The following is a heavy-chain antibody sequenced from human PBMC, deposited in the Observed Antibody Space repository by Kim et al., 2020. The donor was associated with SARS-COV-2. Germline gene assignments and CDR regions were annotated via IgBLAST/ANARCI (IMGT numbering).Heavy chain of an antibody. J-gene: IGHJ3*02. CDR2: INHSGST. CDR1: GGSFSGYY. CDR3: ARRRDFWSGYYIGPNAFDI. D-gene: IGHD3-3*01. Sequence: SETLSLTCAVYGGSFSGYYWSWIRQPPGKGLEWIGEINHSGSTNYNPSLKSRVTISVDTSKNQFSLKLSSVTAADTAVYYCARRRDFWSGYYIGPNAFDIWGQGTMVTVSS. V-gene: IGHV4-34*01.